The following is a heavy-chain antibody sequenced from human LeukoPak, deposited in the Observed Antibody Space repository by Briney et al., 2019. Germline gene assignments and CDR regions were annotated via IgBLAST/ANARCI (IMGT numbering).Heavy chain of an antibody. CDR2: TGGDGSRT. V-gene: IGHV3-23*01. CDR1: GFTFSSYA. J-gene: IGHJ6*02. Sequence: GGSLRLSCAASGFTFSSYAMSWVRQDPGRGLEWVSATGGDGSRTFYADFVKGRFTISRDNSKNTLYLRVDSLRAEDTAVYYCAKYRPGTYYRGPGMDVWGQGTTVTVSS. CDR3: AKYRPGTYYRGPGMDV. D-gene: IGHD3-10*01.